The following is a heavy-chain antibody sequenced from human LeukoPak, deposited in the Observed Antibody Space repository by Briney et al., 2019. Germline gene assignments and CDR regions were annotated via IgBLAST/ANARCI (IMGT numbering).Heavy chain of an antibody. D-gene: IGHD3-10*01. CDR1: GGSISSYY. V-gene: IGHV4-59*12. CDR3: AGTKSTSGSSLRHFDY. Sequence: SETLSLTCTVSGGSISSYYWSWIRQPPGKGLEWIGYIYYSGSTNYNPSLKSRVTISVDTSKNQFSLKLSSVTAADTAVYYCAGTKSTSGSSLRHFDYWGQGTLVTVSS. J-gene: IGHJ4*02. CDR2: IYYSGST.